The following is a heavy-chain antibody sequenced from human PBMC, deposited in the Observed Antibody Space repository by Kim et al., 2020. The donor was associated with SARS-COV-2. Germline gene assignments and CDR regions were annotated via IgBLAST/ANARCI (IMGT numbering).Heavy chain of an antibody. D-gene: IGHD5-12*01. J-gene: IGHJ5*02. V-gene: IGHV3-30-3*01. CDR2: ISYDGSNK. Sequence: GGSLRLSCAASGFTFSSYAMHWVRQAPGKGLEWVAVISYDGSNKYYADSVKGRFTISRDNSKNTLYLQMNSLRAEDTAVYYCARSSALFYSGYINWFDPWGQGTLVTVSS. CDR1: GFTFSSYA. CDR3: ARSSALFYSGYINWFDP.